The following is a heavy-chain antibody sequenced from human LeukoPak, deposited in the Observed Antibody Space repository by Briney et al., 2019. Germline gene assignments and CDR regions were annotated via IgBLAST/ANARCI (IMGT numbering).Heavy chain of an antibody. D-gene: IGHD1-26*01. J-gene: IGHJ4*02. CDR2: ISYDGSNK. CDR1: GVTFSSYS. CDR3: ARDVRASVIYEIDY. V-gene: IGHV3-30*04. Sequence: RRPLRLSCAVSGVTFSSYSIHWVRHAPGKGLEWVAFISYDGSNKYYADSVKGRFTISRDNSKNTLYLKINSVRAEDTAVYYCARDVRASVIYEIDYWGQGTLVTVSS.